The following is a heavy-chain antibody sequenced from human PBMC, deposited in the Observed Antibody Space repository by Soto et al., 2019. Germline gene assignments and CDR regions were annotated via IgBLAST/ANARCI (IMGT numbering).Heavy chain of an antibody. CDR1: NGSISGFY. Sequence: SETLSLTCSVSNGSISGFYWTWIRQPPGKILEWIGYIHYSGRTDYNPSLTSRATMSVDTSKNQFSLNLKSITAADTAVYYCVRVGVGIGNHFDSWGRGTLVTV. D-gene: IGHD1-26*01. CDR2: IHYSGRT. J-gene: IGHJ4*02. CDR3: VRVGVGIGNHFDS. V-gene: IGHV4-59*12.